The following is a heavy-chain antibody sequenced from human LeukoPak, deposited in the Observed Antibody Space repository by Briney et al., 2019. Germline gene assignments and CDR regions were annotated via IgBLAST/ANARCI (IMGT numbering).Heavy chain of an antibody. V-gene: IGHV1-8*01. D-gene: IGHD1-14*01. Sequence: ASVKVSCKTSGYPFTTWEINWVRQAAGQGLEWMGWVHPNGGNTAYAQKFQGRVTMTRDTSISTAYMELSGLTSDDTAVYFCAREPRTDPWGQGTL. CDR2: VHPNGGNT. CDR1: GYPFTTWE. CDR3: AREPRTDP. J-gene: IGHJ5*02.